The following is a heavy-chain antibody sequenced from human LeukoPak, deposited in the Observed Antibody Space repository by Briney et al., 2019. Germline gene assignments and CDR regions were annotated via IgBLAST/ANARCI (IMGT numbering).Heavy chain of an antibody. V-gene: IGHV3-23*01. CDR1: GFTFSSYA. Sequence: GGSLRLSCAASGFTFSSYAMSWVRQAPGKGLEWVSAISGSGGSTYYADSVKGRFTISRDNSKNTLYLQMNSLRAEDTAVYYCAKDVLSTVDTMIVVVIPSGFHYWGQGTLVTVSS. D-gene: IGHD3-22*01. J-gene: IGHJ4*02. CDR3: AKDVLSTVDTMIVVVIPSGFHY. CDR2: ISGSGGST.